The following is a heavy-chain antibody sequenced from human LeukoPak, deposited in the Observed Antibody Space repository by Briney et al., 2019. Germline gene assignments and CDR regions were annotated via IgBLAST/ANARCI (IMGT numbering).Heavy chain of an antibody. J-gene: IGHJ4*02. CDR1: GYTFTGYY. Sequence: ASVKVSCKTSGYTFTGYYIHWVRQAPGQGLEWMGWINPHSGVSNYAQKFRGRVTMTRDTSISTGYMELSRLRSDDTAVYYCARDRALHDYGDTFDYWGQGTLVTVSS. V-gene: IGHV1-2*02. CDR3: ARDRALHDYGDTFDY. CDR2: INPHSGVS. D-gene: IGHD4-17*01.